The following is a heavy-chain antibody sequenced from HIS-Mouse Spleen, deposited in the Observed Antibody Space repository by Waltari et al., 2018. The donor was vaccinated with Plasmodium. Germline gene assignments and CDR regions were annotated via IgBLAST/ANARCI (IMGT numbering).Heavy chain of an antibody. CDR3: ARGSAGDAFDI. V-gene: IGHV1-18*01. CDR2: SRPYNGST. J-gene: IGHJ3*02. D-gene: IGHD6-19*01. CDR1: GYTFTSYG. Sequence: QVQLVQSGAEVKKPGASVKVSCKVSGYTFTSYGTSWVRQAPGQGVEWMGWSRPYNGSTNLAPKLKGRVHMTTDTATSRAYMELRCLGSDDTAVYYCARGSAGDAFDIWGQGTRVTVSS.